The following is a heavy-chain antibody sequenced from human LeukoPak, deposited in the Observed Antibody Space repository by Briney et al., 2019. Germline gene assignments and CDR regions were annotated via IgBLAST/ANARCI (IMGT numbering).Heavy chain of an antibody. V-gene: IGHV1-2*02. CDR2: INPNSGGT. CDR1: GYTFTDYY. CDR3: ARGASITLIVVVITTGLDY. J-gene: IGHJ4*02. D-gene: IGHD3-22*01. Sequence: ASVKVSCKASGYTFTDYYIHWVRQAPGQGLEWLGWINPNSGGTNDTQKCQGRVNMTRDTSISTAYMELSRLRSDDTAMYYCARGASITLIVVVITTGLDYWAQGTLVTVSS.